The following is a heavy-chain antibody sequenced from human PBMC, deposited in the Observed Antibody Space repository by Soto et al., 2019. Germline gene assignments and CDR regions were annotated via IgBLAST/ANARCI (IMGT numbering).Heavy chain of an antibody. J-gene: IGHJ4*02. CDR2: VFFSGST. Sequence: PSETLSLTCTVSGASVGSGSFYWSWIRQPPGKGLEWIGYVFFSGSTNYNPSLKSRVTISIDTSKNQFSLKLISVTAADTAVYYCARGHYSNRFDYWGQGTLVTVSS. D-gene: IGHD4-4*01. CDR3: ARGHYSNRFDY. V-gene: IGHV4-61*01. CDR1: GASVGSGSFY.